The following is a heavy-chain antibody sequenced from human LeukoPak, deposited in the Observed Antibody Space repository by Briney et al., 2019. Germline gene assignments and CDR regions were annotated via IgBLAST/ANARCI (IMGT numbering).Heavy chain of an antibody. CDR2: IRDDGDAQ. CDR3: ARDGVWVPAALGAFDI. Sequence: GGSLRLSCAASGFSFKHYGMYWVRQAPGKGLEWVSFIRDDGDAQYYADSVKGRFTISRDNSNNALFLQMNGLRAEDTAVYYCARDGVWVPAALGAFDIWGQGTMVTVSS. CDR1: GFSFKHYG. J-gene: IGHJ3*02. V-gene: IGHV3-30*02. D-gene: IGHD2-2*01.